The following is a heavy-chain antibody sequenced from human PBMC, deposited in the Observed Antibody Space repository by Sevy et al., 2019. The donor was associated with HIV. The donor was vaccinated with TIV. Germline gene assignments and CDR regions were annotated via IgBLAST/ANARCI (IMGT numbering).Heavy chain of an antibody. J-gene: IGHJ1*01. Sequence: GGSLRLSCATSGFTFSSYSMHWVRQAPGKGLEWVATISYDGINKHYADSVKGRFTISRDNFKNSLSLQMNSLRAEDTAVYFCALERLSSDVAESFHNWGQGTLVTVSS. CDR3: ALERLSSDVAESFHN. CDR1: GFTFSSYS. D-gene: IGHD1-1*01. V-gene: IGHV3-30-3*01. CDR2: ISYDGINK.